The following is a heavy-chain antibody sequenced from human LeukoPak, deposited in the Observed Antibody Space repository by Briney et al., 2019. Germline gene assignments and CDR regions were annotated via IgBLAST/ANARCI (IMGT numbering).Heavy chain of an antibody. CDR2: IGAWVPGT. D-gene: IGHD1-14*01. CDR1: GFSFSSYS. Sequence: GGSLRLSCAASGFSFSSYSMSWVRQAPGRGLEWVSSIGAWVPGTSYAKGRFTISRDNSKKTLDLQMNSLRVEDTAVYYCAKGKINHDGAFDVWGQGTMVTVSS. J-gene: IGHJ3*01. V-gene: IGHV3-23*01. CDR3: AKGKINHDGAFDV.